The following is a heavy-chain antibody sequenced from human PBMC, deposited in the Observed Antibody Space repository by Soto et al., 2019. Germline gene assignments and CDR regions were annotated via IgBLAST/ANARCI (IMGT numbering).Heavy chain of an antibody. CDR3: ASLSVWAEGDTFDY. CDR2: IYYSGST. CDR1: GGSISSSSYY. V-gene: IGHV4-39*01. Sequence: SETLSLTCTVSGGSISSSSYYWGWIRQPPGKGLEWIGSIYYSGSTYYNPSLKSRVTISVDTSKNQFSLKLSSVTAADTAVYYCASLSVWAEGDTFDYWGQGTLVTSPQ. J-gene: IGHJ4*02. D-gene: IGHD3-16*01.